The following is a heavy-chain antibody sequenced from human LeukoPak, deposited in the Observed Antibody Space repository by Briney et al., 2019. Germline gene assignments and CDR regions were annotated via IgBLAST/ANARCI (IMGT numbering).Heavy chain of an antibody. D-gene: IGHD1-26*01. CDR2: ISGSGGST. J-gene: IGHJ4*02. V-gene: IGHV3-23*01. CDR1: GFTFSSYD. Sequence: GGSLRLSCAASGFTFSSYDMSWIRQAPGKGLEWVSAISGSGGSTYYADSVKGRFTISRDNSKNTLYLQMNSLRAEDTAVYYCAKVGIVGATTLYFDYWGQGTLVTVSS. CDR3: AKVGIVGATTLYFDY.